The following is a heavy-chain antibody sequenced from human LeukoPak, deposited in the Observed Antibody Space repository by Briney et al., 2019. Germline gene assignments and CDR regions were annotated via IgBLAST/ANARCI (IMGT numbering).Heavy chain of an antibody. V-gene: IGHV4-34*01. Sequence: SETLSLTXAVYGGSFSGYYWSWIRQPPGKGLECIGEINHSGSTNYNPSLKSRVTISVDTSKNQFSLKLSSVTAADTAVYYCASLGGYLYIFDYWGQGTLVTVSS. CDR2: INHSGST. CDR1: GGSFSGYY. D-gene: IGHD3-10*01. J-gene: IGHJ4*02. CDR3: ASLGGYLYIFDY.